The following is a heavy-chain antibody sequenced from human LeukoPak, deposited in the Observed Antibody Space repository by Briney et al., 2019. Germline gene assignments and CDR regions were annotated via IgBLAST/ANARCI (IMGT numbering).Heavy chain of an antibody. CDR1: GFTFSSYG. Sequence: PGGSLRLSCAASGFTFSSYGMRWVRQAPGKGLEWVAVISYDGSNKYYADSVKGRFTISRDNSKNTLYLQMNSLRAEDTAVYYCAKDRGYSYGIDYWGQGTLVTVSS. CDR2: ISYDGSNK. D-gene: IGHD5-18*01. J-gene: IGHJ4*02. CDR3: AKDRGYSYGIDY. V-gene: IGHV3-30*18.